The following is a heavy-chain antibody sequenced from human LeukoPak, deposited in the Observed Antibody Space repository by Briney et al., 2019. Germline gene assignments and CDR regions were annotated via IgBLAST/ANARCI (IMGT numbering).Heavy chain of an antibody. Sequence: SVKVSCKASGYTFTGYYMHWVRQAPGQGLEWMGWIIPIFGTANYAQKFQGRVTITADESTSTAYMELSSLRSEDTAVYYCARVGDGYNYFSAFDIWGQGTMVTVSS. J-gene: IGHJ3*02. V-gene: IGHV1-69*13. CDR1: GYTFTGYY. CDR2: IIPIFGTA. D-gene: IGHD5-24*01. CDR3: ARVGDGYNYFSAFDI.